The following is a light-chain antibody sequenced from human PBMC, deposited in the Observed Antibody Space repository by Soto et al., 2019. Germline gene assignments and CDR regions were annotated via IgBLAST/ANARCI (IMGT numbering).Light chain of an antibody. CDR3: QQLNSYPLT. J-gene: IGKJ4*01. CDR1: QGISSY. Sequence: DIQLTQSPSFLSASVGDRVTITCRASQGISSYLAWYQQKPGKAPKLLIYAASTLQSGVPSRFSGSESRTEFTLTISSLQPEDFATYYCQQLNSYPLTFGGGTKVEIK. V-gene: IGKV1-9*01. CDR2: AAS.